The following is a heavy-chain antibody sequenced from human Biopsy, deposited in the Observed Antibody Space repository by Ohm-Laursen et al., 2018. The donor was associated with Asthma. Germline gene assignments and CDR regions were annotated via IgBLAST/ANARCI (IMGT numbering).Heavy chain of an antibody. CDR3: ARAVDYSHYYGIDV. V-gene: IGHV1-18*01. CDR1: GYTFNSAG. J-gene: IGHJ6*02. Sequence: ASVKASCKTSGYTFNSAGITWVRQAPGQGLEWMGWISVYNGNTKVAQKLQDRVTMITDTSTSTAYMELRSLRSGDTAVYFCARAVDYSHYYGIDVWSQGTTVTVS. D-gene: IGHD3-10*01. CDR2: ISVYNGNT.